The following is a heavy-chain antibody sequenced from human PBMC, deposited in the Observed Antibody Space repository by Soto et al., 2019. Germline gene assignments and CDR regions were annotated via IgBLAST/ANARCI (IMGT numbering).Heavy chain of an antibody. D-gene: IGHD2-2*02. Sequence: SETLSLTCTVSGGSISSGGYYWSWIRQHPGKGLEWIGYIYYSGSTYYNPSLKSRVTISVDTSKNQFSLKLSSVTAADTAVYYFFFYCRGGPSALYSFRGQRSTDLGSAGM. CDR3: FFYCRGGPSALYSFRGQRSTDLGSAGM. CDR2: IYYSGST. J-gene: IGHJ6*01. V-gene: IGHV4-31*03. CDR1: GGSISSGGYY.